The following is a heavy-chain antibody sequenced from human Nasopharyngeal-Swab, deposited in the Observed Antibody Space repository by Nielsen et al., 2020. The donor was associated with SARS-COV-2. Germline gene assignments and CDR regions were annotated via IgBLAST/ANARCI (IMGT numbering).Heavy chain of an antibody. CDR1: GFTFSSYG. D-gene: IGHD5-18*01. V-gene: IGHV3-30*18. J-gene: IGHJ4*02. CDR3: AKVHVDTAMVMDY. Sequence: GESLKISCAASGFTFSSYGMHWVRQAPGKGLEWVAVISYDGSNKYYADSVKGRFTISRDNSKNTLYLQMNSLRAEDTAVYCCAKVHVDTAMVMDYWGQGTLVTVSS. CDR2: ISYDGSNK.